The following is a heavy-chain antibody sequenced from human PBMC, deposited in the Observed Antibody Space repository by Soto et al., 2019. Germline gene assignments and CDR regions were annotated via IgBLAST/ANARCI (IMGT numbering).Heavy chain of an antibody. V-gene: IGHV3-48*03. Sequence: GGSLRLSCAASGFPFSRYEMNWVRQAPGKGLEWISYISESGTSMYYADAVKGRFAISRDNAQNSLYLQMNSLRIEDTAVYYCAKSRPGPAGLPDYWGQGTLVTVSS. CDR1: GFPFSRYE. J-gene: IGHJ4*02. CDR2: ISESGTSM. CDR3: AKSRPGPAGLPDY.